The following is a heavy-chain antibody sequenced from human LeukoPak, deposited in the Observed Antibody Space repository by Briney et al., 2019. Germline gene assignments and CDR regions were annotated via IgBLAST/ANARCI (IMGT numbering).Heavy chain of an antibody. CDR2: INHSGST. CDR1: GGSFSGYY. D-gene: IGHD3-22*01. CDR3: ARHGDSSGYLDY. Sequence: SETLSLTCAVYGGSFSGYYWSWLRQPPGKGLEWIGEINHSGSTNYNPSLKSRVTISVDTSKNQFSLKLSSVTAADTAVYYCARHGDSSGYLDYWGQGTLVTVSS. V-gene: IGHV4-34*01. J-gene: IGHJ4*02.